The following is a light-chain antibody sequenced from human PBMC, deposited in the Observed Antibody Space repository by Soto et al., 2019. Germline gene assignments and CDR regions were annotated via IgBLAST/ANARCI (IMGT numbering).Light chain of an antibody. CDR2: EVS. V-gene: IGLV2-23*02. J-gene: IGLJ1*01. Sequence: QSALTQPASVSGPPGQSITISCTGTSSDVGSYNLVSWYQQHPGKALKLMIYEVSKRPSGVSNRFSGSKSGNTASLTISGLQAEDEADYYCCSYAGSSTYVFGTGTKVTVL. CDR1: SSDVGSYNL. CDR3: CSYAGSSTYV.